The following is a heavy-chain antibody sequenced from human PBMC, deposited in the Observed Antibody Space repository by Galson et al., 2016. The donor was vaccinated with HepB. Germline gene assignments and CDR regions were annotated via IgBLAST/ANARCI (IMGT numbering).Heavy chain of an antibody. V-gene: IGHV1-24*01. CDR3: ATDLSQITRAGKYYSGLDV. D-gene: IGHD1-14*01. CDR1: GYTLTELA. CDR2: FNPEDGER. Sequence: SVKVSCKVSGYTLTELAIHWVRQAPGKRLEWMGGFNPEDGERISAQRFPVRLTMTEDSSTDTAFMDLSGLGSDDTAVYFCATDLSQITRAGKYYSGLDVWGKGTAVTVSP. J-gene: IGHJ6*04.